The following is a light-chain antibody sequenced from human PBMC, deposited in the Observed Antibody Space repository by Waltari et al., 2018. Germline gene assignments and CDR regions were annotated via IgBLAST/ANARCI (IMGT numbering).Light chain of an antibody. J-gene: IGKJ5*01. V-gene: IGKV3-11*01. CDR2: DAS. CDR1: QSVGIN. CDR3: QQRGNWPIT. Sequence: EIVMTQSPAALSVSPGERATLSCRASQSVGINLAWYHQKPGQAPRLLIYDASNRATGVPARFSGSGSGTDFTLTISSLEPEDLGVYYCQQRGNWPITFGQGTRLEI.